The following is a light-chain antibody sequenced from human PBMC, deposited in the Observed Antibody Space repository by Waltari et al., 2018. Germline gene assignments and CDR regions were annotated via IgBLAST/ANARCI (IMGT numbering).Light chain of an antibody. CDR2: EGS. Sequence: QSALTQPASVSGSPGQSITISCTGTSSDVGSYNLVSGYQQHPGKAPKLMIYEGSKRPSGVSNRFSGSKSGNTASLTISWLQAEDEADYYCCSYTAGSTWVFGGGTKLTVL. J-gene: IGLJ3*02. CDR1: SSDVGSYNL. CDR3: CSYTAGSTWV. V-gene: IGLV2-23*01.